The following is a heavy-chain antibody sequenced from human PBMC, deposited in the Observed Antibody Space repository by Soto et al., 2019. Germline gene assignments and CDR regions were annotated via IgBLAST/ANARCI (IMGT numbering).Heavy chain of an antibody. V-gene: IGHV4-39*07. Sequence: PSETLSLTCTVSGGSISSSSYYWGWIRQPPGKGLEWIGSIYYSGSTYYNPSLKSRVTISVDTSKNQFSLKLSSVTAADTAVYYCARGRRGYSYGFARRDYYYGMDVWGQGTTVTVSS. CDR3: ARGRRGYSYGFARRDYYYGMDV. CDR1: GGSISSSSYY. CDR2: IYYSGST. J-gene: IGHJ6*02. D-gene: IGHD5-18*01.